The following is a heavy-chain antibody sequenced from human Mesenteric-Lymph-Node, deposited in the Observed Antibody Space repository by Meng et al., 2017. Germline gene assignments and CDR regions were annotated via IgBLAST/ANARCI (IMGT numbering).Heavy chain of an antibody. D-gene: IGHD6-19*01. CDR1: GGTFSSYA. CDR2: ISAYNGNT. CDR3: ARSSAVASYYYYGMDV. J-gene: IGHJ6*02. V-gene: IGHV1-18*01. Sequence: ASVKVSCKASGGTFSSYAISWVRQAPGQGLEWMGWISAYNGNTNYAQKLQGRVTMTTDTSTSTAYMELRILRSDDTAVYYCARSSAVASYYYYGMDVWGQGTTVTVSS.